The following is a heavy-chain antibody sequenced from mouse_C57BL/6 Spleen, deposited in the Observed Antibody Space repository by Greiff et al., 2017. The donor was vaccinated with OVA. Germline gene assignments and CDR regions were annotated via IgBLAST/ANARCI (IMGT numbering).Heavy chain of an antibody. J-gene: IGHJ3*01. CDR3: ARDRNYDYEGFAY. D-gene: IGHD2-4*01. CDR2: ISYDGSN. Sequence: EVKLQESGPGLVKPSQSLSLTCSVTGYSITSGYYWNWIRQFPGNKLEWMGYISYDGSNNYNPSLKNRISITRDTSKNQFFLKLNSVTTEDTATYYCARDRNYDYEGFAYWGQGTLVTVSA. V-gene: IGHV3-6*01. CDR1: GYSITSGYY.